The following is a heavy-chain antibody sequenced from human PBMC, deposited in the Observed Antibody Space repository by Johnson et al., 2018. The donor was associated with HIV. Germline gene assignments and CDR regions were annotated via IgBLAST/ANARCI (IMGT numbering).Heavy chain of an antibody. J-gene: IGHJ3*02. Sequence: VESGGGLVQPGGSLRLSCAASGFTFSSYWMSWVRQAPGKWLEWVANIKQEGSEKYDGDSVKGRFTISRDNAKNSLYLQMNSLRAEDTAVYYCAREQFLESDAFDIWGQGTMVTVSS. CDR2: IKQEGSEK. CDR3: AREQFLESDAFDI. CDR1: GFTFSSYW. D-gene: IGHD3-3*01. V-gene: IGHV3-7*01.